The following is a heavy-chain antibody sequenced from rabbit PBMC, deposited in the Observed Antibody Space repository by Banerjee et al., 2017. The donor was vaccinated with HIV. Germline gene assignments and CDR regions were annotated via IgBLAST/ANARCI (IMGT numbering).Heavy chain of an antibody. Sequence: QEQLVESGGGLVTLGGSLKLSCKASGIDFSSYGISWVRQAPGKGLEWIAYIYPDYGSTDYASWAKGLFTISKTSSTTVTLQMTSLTAADTATYFCARDWAYYTYGYANLYYFNLWGPGTLVTVS. J-gene: IGHJ4*01. V-gene: IGHV1S45*01. CDR1: GIDFSSYG. D-gene: IGHD6-1*01. CDR3: ARDWAYYTYGYANLYYFNL. CDR2: IYPDYGST.